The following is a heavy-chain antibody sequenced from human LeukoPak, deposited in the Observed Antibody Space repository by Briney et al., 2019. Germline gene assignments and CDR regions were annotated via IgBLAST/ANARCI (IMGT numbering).Heavy chain of an antibody. Sequence: PGGSLRLSCAASGFTFDDYAMHWVRQAPGKGLEWVSGISWNSGSIGYVDSVKGRFTISRDNAKNSLYLQMNSLRAEDTALYYCAKDISYSSWSHDYFDYWGQGTLVTVSS. J-gene: IGHJ4*02. CDR2: ISWNSGSI. V-gene: IGHV3-9*01. CDR3: AKDISYSSWSHDYFDY. CDR1: GFTFDDYA. D-gene: IGHD6-13*01.